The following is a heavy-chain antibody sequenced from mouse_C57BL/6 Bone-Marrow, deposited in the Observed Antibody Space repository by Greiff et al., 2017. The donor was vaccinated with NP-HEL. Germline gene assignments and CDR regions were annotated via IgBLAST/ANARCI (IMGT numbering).Heavy chain of an antibody. D-gene: IGHD1-1*01. J-gene: IGHJ4*01. CDR1: GYTFTSYW. CDR3: ARERYYGFYAMDY. CDR2: IDPNSGGT. V-gene: IGHV1-72*01. Sequence: QVQLQQPGAELVKPGASVKLSCKASGYTFTSYWMHWVKQRPGRGLEWIGRIDPNSGGTKYNEKFKSKATLTVDKPSSTAYMQLSSLTSEDSAVYYCARERYYGFYAMDYWGQGTSVTGSS.